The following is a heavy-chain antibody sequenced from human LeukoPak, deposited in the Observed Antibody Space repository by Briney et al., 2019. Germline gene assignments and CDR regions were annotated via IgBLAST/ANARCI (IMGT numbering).Heavy chain of an antibody. CDR3: ATVSDYGDYGY. V-gene: IGHV1-18*01. D-gene: IGHD4-17*01. Sequence: ASVKVSCKASGYTFTSYGISWVRQAPGQGLEWMGWISAYNGNTNYAQKFQGRVTMTEDTSTDTAYMELSSLRSEDTAVYYCATVSDYGDYGYWGQGTLVTVSS. J-gene: IGHJ4*02. CDR1: GYTFTSYG. CDR2: ISAYNGNT.